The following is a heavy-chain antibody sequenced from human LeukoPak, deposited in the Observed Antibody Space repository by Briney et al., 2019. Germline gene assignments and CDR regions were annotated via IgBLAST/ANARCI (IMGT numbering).Heavy chain of an antibody. J-gene: IGHJ4*02. D-gene: IGHD5-18*01. CDR3: ARAWDTTILPGPFDY. Sequence: GRSLRLSCAASGFTFSTYAMHWVRQAPGKGLEWVTSISYDGSDKFFAHSVQGRFTISRDNSKNTLFLRMNSLRAEDTAVYYCARAWDTTILPGPFDYWGQGTLVTVSS. V-gene: IGHV3-30*01. CDR2: ISYDGSDK. CDR1: GFTFSTYA.